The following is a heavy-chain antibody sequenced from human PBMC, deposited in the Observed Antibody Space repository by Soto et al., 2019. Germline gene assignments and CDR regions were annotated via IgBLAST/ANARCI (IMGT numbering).Heavy chain of an antibody. CDR3: AKAAEVITFGGVHIYFDY. CDR1: GFTFSSYG. V-gene: IGHV3-30*18. Sequence: GGSLRLSCAASGFTFSSYGMHWVRQAPGKGLEWVAVISYDGSNKYYADSVKGRFTISRDNSKNTLYLQMNSLRAEDTAVYYCAKAAEVITFGGVHIYFDYWGQGTLVTVSS. D-gene: IGHD3-16*01. J-gene: IGHJ4*02. CDR2: ISYDGSNK.